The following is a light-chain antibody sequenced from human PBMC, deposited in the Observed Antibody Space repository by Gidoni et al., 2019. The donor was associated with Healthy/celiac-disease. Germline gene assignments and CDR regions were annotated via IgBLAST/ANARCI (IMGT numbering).Light chain of an antibody. CDR3: QQYGSSPT. Sequence: EIVLTQSPGTLSLSPGERATLSCRASQSVSSSYLAWYQQKPGQPPRLLIYGASSRATGIPDRFSGSGSGTDFTLTISRLEPEDFAVYYCQQYGSSPTFGPETKVEIK. V-gene: IGKV3-20*01. CDR1: QSVSSSY. J-gene: IGKJ3*01. CDR2: GAS.